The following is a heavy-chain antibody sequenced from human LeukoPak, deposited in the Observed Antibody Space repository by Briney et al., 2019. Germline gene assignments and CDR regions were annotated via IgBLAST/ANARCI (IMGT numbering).Heavy chain of an antibody. CDR2: VWYDGSNK. Sequence: PGGSLRLSCAASGFAFSRSGMHWVRQAPGKGLEWVAVVWYDGSNKHYADSVKGRFTISRDNSNNMLYLQMNSLRAEDTAVYYCAKRTGSGYPSFDYWGQGTLVTVSS. D-gene: IGHD3-22*01. CDR3: AKRTGSGYPSFDY. CDR1: GFAFSRSG. J-gene: IGHJ4*02. V-gene: IGHV3-33*06.